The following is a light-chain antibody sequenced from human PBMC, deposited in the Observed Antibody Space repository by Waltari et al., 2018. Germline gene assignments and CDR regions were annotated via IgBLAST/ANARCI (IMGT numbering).Light chain of an antibody. Sequence: QTVVTQEPSLTVSPGETVTLTCASSTGAVTSGYYPNWFQQKPGQAPRSLIYSTNNKHSWTPARFSGSLLGGKAVLALSGVQPEDEADYYGGAQWVFGGGTRLTVL. V-gene: IGLV7-43*01. CDR2: STN. J-gene: IGLJ3*02. CDR1: TGAVTSGYY. CDR3: GAQWV.